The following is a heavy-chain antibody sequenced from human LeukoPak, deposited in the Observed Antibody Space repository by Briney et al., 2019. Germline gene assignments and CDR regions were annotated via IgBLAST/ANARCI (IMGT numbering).Heavy chain of an antibody. J-gene: IGHJ4*02. V-gene: IGHV3-7*01. CDR2: ISPDGSRT. D-gene: IGHD4-17*01. CDR1: GFAFSNSW. CDR3: ARDPFYGALDS. Sequence: GGSLRLSCAASGFAFSNSWMTWVRQTPGTGLEWVANISPDGSRTFYVGSGKGRFTISRDNAQNSLFLQMSSLRVDDTAVYYCARDPFYGALDSWGQGTLVTVSS.